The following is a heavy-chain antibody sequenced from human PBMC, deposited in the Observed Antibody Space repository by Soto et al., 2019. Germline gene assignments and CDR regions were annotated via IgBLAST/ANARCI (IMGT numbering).Heavy chain of an antibody. Sequence: ASVKVSCKASGGTFSSYAISWVRQAPGQGLEWMGGIIPIFGTANYAQKFQGRVTITADESTSTAYMELSSLRSEDTAVYYCARAGRQRALLYGMDVWGQGTTVTVSS. D-gene: IGHD6-25*01. CDR2: IIPIFGTA. V-gene: IGHV1-69*13. J-gene: IGHJ6*02. CDR3: ARAGRQRALLYGMDV. CDR1: GGTFSSYA.